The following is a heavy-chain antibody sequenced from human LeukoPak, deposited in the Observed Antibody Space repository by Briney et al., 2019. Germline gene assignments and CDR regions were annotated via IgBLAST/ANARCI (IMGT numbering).Heavy chain of an antibody. CDR3: ARGKDYGSGKGYYYYYMDV. CDR2: IRRGGSTI. J-gene: IGHJ6*03. Sequence: GGSLRLSRAASLFTFSSYEMNWVRQAPGKGREWVSYIRRGGSTIYYADSVKGRFTISRDNSKNTLYLQMGSLRAEDMAVYYCARGKDYGSGKGYYYYYMDVWGKGTTVTVSS. V-gene: IGHV3-48*03. D-gene: IGHD3-10*01. CDR1: LFTFSSYE.